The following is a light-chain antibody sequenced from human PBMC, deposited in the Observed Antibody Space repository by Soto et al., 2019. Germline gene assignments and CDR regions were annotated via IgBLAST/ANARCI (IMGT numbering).Light chain of an antibody. J-gene: IGKJ1*01. CDR2: DAS. Sequence: ESVLTQSPASLFLSPGEGATLSWRASRSVSTYLRWHPQEPGQAPRLRIYDASNRATRIPARFTGSGPGTYFTLTPSTLEPEDFPVYYSQQRSNWPSTFGHGTNADI. CDR3: QQRSNWPST. V-gene: IGKV3D-11*02. CDR1: RSVSTY.